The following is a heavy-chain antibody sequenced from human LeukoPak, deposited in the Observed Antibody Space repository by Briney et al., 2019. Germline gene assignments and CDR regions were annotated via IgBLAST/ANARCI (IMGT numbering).Heavy chain of an antibody. Sequence: GGSLRLSCAASGFTFSSYGMHWVRQAPGKGLEWVAVIWYDGSNKYYADSVKGRFTISRDNSKNTLYLQMNSLRAEDTAVYYCAGAQRYDYVWGSYPLRWGQGTLVTVSS. D-gene: IGHD3-16*02. CDR1: GFTFSSYG. J-gene: IGHJ4*02. V-gene: IGHV3-33*01. CDR3: AGAQRYDYVWGSYPLR. CDR2: IWYDGSNK.